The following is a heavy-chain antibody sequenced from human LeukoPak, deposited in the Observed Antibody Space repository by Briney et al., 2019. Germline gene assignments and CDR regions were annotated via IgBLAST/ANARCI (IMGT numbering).Heavy chain of an antibody. CDR2: INSDGSST. D-gene: IGHD5-18*01. CDR1: GFTFSSYW. CDR3: ARSWIQLSYFDY. Sequence: TGGSLRLSCAASGFTFSSYWMHWVRHAPGKGLVWVSRINSDGSSTSYADSVKGRFTISRDNAKNTLYLQMNSLRAEDTAVYYCARSWIQLSYFDYWGQGTLVTVSS. J-gene: IGHJ4*02. V-gene: IGHV3-74*01.